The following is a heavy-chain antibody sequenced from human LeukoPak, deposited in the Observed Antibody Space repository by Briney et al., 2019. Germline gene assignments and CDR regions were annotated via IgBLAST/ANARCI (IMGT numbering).Heavy chain of an antibody. Sequence: SETLSLTCTVSGYSISSGYYWGWIRQPPGKGLEWIGSIYHSGSTYYNPPLKSRVTISVDTSKNQFSLKLSSVTAADTAVYYCASSRYYGDYYFDYWGQGTLVTVSS. CDR3: ASSRYYGDYYFDY. CDR2: IYHSGST. D-gene: IGHD4-17*01. V-gene: IGHV4-38-2*02. J-gene: IGHJ4*02. CDR1: GYSISSGYY.